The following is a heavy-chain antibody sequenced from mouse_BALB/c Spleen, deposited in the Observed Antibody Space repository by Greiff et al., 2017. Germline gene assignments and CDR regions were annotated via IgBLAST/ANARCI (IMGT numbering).Heavy chain of an antibody. Sequence: VMLVESGPGLVAPSQSLSITCTVSGFSLTSYGVHWVRQPPGKGLEWLGVIWAGGSTNYNSALMSRLSISKDNSKSQVFLKMNSLQTDDTAMYYCARENYGSSYPWFAYWGQGTLVTVSA. D-gene: IGHD1-1*01. CDR1: GFSLTSYG. J-gene: IGHJ3*01. V-gene: IGHV2-9*02. CDR2: IWAGGST. CDR3: ARENYGSSYPWFAY.